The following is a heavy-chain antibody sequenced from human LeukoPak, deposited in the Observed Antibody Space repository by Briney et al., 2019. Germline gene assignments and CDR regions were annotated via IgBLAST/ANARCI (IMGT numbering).Heavy chain of an antibody. J-gene: IGHJ6*02. CDR3: ATYTHWVAGDV. V-gene: IGHV3-23*01. Sequence: GGSLRLSCAASGFTFSGYAMTWVRQAPGKGLEWVATISGPGSTTYYADSVKGRFTISRDNARNSLYLQMSSLRPEDTAVYYCATYTHWVAGDVWGQGTTVTVSS. CDR2: ISGPGSTT. D-gene: IGHD3-16*01. CDR1: GFTFSGYA.